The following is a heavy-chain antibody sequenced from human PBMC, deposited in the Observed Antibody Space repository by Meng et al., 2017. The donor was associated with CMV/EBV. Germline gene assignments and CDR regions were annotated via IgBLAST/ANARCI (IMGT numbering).Heavy chain of an antibody. CDR3: ARVLYSSSWYFVDYYYYYGMDV. J-gene: IGHJ6*02. CDR1: GFSFSRYW. Sequence: ESLKISCAASGFSFSRYWMHWVRQAPGKGLEWVSRINTDGTNIGYADSVKGRFTISRDNAENTVYLQMNSLRGEDTAVYYCARVLYSSSWYFVDYYYYYGMDVWGQGTTVTVSS. V-gene: IGHV3-74*01. CDR2: INTDGTNI. D-gene: IGHD6-13*01.